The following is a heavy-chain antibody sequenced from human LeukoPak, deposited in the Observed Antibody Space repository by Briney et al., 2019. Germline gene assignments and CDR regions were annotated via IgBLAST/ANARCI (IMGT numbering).Heavy chain of an antibody. Sequence: SQTLSLTCTVSGGSISSGGYYWSWIRQPPGKGLEWIGYIYHSGSTYYNPSLKSRVTISVDRSKNQFSLKLSSVTAADTAVYYCARSTWLAPFDYWGQGTLVTVSS. J-gene: IGHJ4*02. CDR3: ARSTWLAPFDY. CDR2: IYHSGST. D-gene: IGHD5-12*01. CDR1: GGSISSGGYY. V-gene: IGHV4-30-2*01.